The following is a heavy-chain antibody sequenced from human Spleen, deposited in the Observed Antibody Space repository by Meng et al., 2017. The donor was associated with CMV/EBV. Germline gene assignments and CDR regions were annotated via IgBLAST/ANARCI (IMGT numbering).Heavy chain of an antibody. CDR3: ASLGYCSSTSCYTFDY. V-gene: IGHV1-69*05. CDR1: GGTFSSYA. CDR2: IIPIFGTA. D-gene: IGHD2-2*02. Sequence: SVKVSCKASGGTFSSYAISWVRQAPGQGLEWMGGIIPIFGTANYAQKFQGRVTITTDESTSTAYMELSSLRSEDTAVYCCASLGYCSSTSCYTFDYWGQGTLVTVSS. J-gene: IGHJ4*02.